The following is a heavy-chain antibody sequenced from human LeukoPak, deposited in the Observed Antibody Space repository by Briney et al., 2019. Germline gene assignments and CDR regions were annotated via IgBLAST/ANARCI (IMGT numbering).Heavy chain of an antibody. Sequence: KASETLSLTCTVSGGSISDSILYWGWIRQPPGKGLEWIASVYYSGSTYSNPSLKSRVTISVDTSKNQFSLKLRSVTAADGGLYFCARLSRHHNNGRFDYWGQGALVTVSS. CDR1: GGSISDSILY. CDR2: VYYSGST. D-gene: IGHD1-1*01. CDR3: ARLSRHHNNGRFDY. V-gene: IGHV4-39*01. J-gene: IGHJ4*02.